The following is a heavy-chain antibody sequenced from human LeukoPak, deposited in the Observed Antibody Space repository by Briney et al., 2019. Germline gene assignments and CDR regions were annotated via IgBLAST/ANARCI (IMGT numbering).Heavy chain of an antibody. CDR2: IYYSGST. CDR3: ARAYYYDSSGYYVYYFDY. CDR1: GGSISSYY. D-gene: IGHD3-22*01. J-gene: IGHJ4*02. Sequence: PSETLSLTCTVSGGSISSYYWSWIRQPPGKGLEWIGYIYYSGSTNYNPSLKSRVTISVDTSKNQFSLKLSSVTAADTAVYYCARAYYYDSSGYYVYYFDYWGQGTLVTVSS. V-gene: IGHV4-59*01.